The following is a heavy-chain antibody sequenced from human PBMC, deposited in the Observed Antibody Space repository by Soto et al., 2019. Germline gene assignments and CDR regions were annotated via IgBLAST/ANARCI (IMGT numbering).Heavy chain of an antibody. CDR3: ADGGEWSFNFVY. J-gene: IGHJ4*02. CDR1: GFTFSSYA. V-gene: IGHV3-23*01. Sequence: GGYLRLSCAASGFTFSSYAMSWVRQAPGKGLEWVSGISVSGDNNYYADAVKGRFTISRDNSKNTLYLQMNNLRAEDTAVYYCADGGEWSFNFVYWGQGTHVTGSS. CDR2: ISVSGDNN. D-gene: IGHD3-3*01.